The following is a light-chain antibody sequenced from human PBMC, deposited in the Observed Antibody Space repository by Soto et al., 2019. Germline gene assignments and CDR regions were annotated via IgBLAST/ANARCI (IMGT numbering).Light chain of an antibody. V-gene: IGKV3-20*01. CDR2: GTS. Sequence: IVLTQSPGTLSLSPGERATLSCRASQSVSNSYLAWYQQKPGQAPRLVIYGTSNRATGIPDRFSASGSGTDFTLTISRLEPEDFAVYYCQQYISSPLTFGQGTKVEIK. CDR1: QSVSNSY. CDR3: QQYISSPLT. J-gene: IGKJ1*01.